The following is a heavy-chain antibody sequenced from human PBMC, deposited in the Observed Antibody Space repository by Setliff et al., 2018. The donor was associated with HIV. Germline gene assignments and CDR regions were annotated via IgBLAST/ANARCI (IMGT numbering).Heavy chain of an antibody. V-gene: IGHV3-7*05. CDR1: GFTFSTYW. D-gene: IGHD1-26*01. J-gene: IGHJ6*02. CDR3: ATEAGRWPSNYYFYGMDV. CDR2: IKQDGSEK. Sequence: GGSLRLSCAASGFTFSTYWMSWVRQAPGKGLEWVANIKQDGSEKNYMDSVKGRFTISRDNAKNSLYLQMNSLRVEDTAVYYCATEAGRWPSNYYFYGMDVWGQGTTVTVSS.